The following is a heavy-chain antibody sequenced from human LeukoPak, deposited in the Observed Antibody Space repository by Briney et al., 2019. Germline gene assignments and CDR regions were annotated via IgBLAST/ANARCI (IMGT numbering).Heavy chain of an antibody. J-gene: IGHJ4*02. Sequence: SVKVSCKASGGTFSSYAISWVRQAPGQGLEWVGGIIPIFGTANYAQKFQGRVTITTDESTSTAYMELSSLRSEDTAVYYCARVGYYYDSSGYLDYWGQGTLVTVSS. CDR2: IIPIFGTA. CDR1: GGTFSSYA. V-gene: IGHV1-69*05. D-gene: IGHD3-22*01. CDR3: ARVGYYYDSSGYLDY.